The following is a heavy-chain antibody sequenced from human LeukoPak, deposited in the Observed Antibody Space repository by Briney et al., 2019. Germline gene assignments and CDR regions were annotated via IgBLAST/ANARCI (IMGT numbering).Heavy chain of an antibody. J-gene: IGHJ3*02. V-gene: IGHV4-59*01. CDR1: GGSISSYY. D-gene: IGHD5-18*01. CDR2: IYYSGST. CDR3: ARVIQRNGVLDAFDI. Sequence: SETLSLTCNVSGGSISSYYWSWIRQPPGKGLEWIGYIYYSGSTNYNPSLKSRVTISVDTSKNQFSLKLSSVTAADTAVYYCARVIQRNGVLDAFDIWGQGTMVTVSS.